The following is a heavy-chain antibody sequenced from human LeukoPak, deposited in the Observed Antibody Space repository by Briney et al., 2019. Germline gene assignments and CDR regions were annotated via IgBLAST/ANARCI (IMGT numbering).Heavy chain of an antibody. CDR2: IKKKTDDGTT. CDR1: GFTFSNSW. J-gene: IGHJ4*02. D-gene: IGHD6-25*01. CDR3: VTGGHYFGA. V-gene: IGHV3-15*01. Sequence: GGSLRLSCTAFGFTFSNSWMSWVRQAPGKGLEWVGRIKKKTDDGTTDYIGSVKGRFTISRDDSRNTLYLDMHGLQTEDTAVYHCVTGGHYFGAWGQGALVTVSS.